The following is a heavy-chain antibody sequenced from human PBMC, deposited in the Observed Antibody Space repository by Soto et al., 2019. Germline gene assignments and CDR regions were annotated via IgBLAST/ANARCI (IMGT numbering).Heavy chain of an antibody. J-gene: IGHJ6*02. D-gene: IGHD2-21*01. CDR2: ISDSGGNT. CDR3: AKDPPIPTLTIPRFYYYVMDV. Sequence: GGSLRLSCAASGFTFSSYAMSWVRQAPGKWLEWVSSISDSGGNTYYADSVKGRFTISRDNSKNTLYLQMNSLRAEDTAVYYCAKDPPIPTLTIPRFYYYVMDVWGQGXTVTVYS. V-gene: IGHV3-23*01. CDR1: GFTFSSYA.